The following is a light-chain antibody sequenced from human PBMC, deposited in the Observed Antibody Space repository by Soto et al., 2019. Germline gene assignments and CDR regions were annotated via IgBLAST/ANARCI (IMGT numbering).Light chain of an antibody. Sequence: QSVLTQPASVPGSPGQSITISCTGSSSDVGRYNYVSWYQHHPGKAPKLMIYEVSNRPSGVSNRFSGSKSGNTASLTISGLQAEDEADYHCSSFASGSTLYVFGTGTKVTVL. J-gene: IGLJ1*01. CDR1: SSDVGRYNY. CDR3: SSFASGSTLYV. CDR2: EVS. V-gene: IGLV2-14*01.